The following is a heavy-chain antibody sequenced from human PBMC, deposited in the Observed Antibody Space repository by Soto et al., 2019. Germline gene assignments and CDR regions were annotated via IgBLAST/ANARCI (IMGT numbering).Heavy chain of an antibody. CDR3: EKDIHYYDSSGYAFDI. V-gene: IGHV3-23*01. J-gene: IGHJ3*02. Sequence: GGSLRLSCAASGFTFSSYAMSWVRQAPGKGLEWVSAISGSGGSTYYADSVKGRFTISRDNSKNTLYLQMNSLRAEDTAVYYCEKDIHYYDSSGYAFDIWGQGTMVTVSS. CDR1: GFTFSSYA. D-gene: IGHD3-22*01. CDR2: ISGSGGST.